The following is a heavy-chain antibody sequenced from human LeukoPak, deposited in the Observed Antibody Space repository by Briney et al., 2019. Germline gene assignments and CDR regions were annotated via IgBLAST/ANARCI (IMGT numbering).Heavy chain of an antibody. J-gene: IGHJ4*02. V-gene: IGHV3-49*04. CDR3: TRDWLLSPTRYYYDY. CDR2: IRSKAYDGTP. Sequence: GGSLRLSCAASGFTVSSNYMSWVRQAPGKGLEWVGFIRSKAYDGTPEYAASLRGRFTISRDDSKSIVYLQMNSLETEDTAVYYCTRDWLLSPTRYYYDYWGQGTLVTVSS. CDR1: GFTVSSNY. D-gene: IGHD1-26*01.